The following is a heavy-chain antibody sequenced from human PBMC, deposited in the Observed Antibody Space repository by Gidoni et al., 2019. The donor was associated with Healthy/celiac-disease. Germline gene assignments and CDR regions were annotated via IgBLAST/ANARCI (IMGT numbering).Heavy chain of an antibody. CDR2: ISAYNGNT. D-gene: IGHD3-16*02. CDR3: ARDPGGAISGYYVWGSYRYFDY. Sequence: QVQLVQSGAEVKKPGASVKVSCKASGYTFTSYGISWVRQAPGQGLEWMGWISAYNGNTNYAQKLQGRVTMTTDTSTSTAYVELSSLRSDDTAVYYCARDPGGAISGYYVWGSYRYFDYWGQGTLVTVSS. CDR1: GYTFTSYG. J-gene: IGHJ4*02. V-gene: IGHV1-18*01.